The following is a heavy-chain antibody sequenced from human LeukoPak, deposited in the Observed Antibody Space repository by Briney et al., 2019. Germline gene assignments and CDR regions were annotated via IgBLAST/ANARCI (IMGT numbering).Heavy chain of an antibody. CDR2: LVYDARS. D-gene: IGHD6-19*01. CDR1: GFPSSSYG. J-gene: IGHJ4*02. CDR3: ARDLSAAFDF. V-gene: IGHV3-33*01. Sequence: PGGSLRLSCAASGFPSSSYGMHWVRQAPGKGLEWVARLVYDARSDYANSVKGRFSISRDDSKNTLFLDMSNLRVEDTALYYCARDLSAAFDFWGQGVLVTVSS.